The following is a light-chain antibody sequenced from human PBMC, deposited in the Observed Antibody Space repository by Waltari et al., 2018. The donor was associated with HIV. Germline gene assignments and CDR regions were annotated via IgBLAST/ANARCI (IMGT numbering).Light chain of an antibody. V-gene: IGLV2-14*01. CDR3: SSYTNTDILL. CDR1: TTDIGLYNL. CDR2: GVN. Sequence: QSALTQPASVSGSPGQSITISSTGATTDIGLYNLVSWYRQHPDKAPQLVSYGVNTRPSGVSDRFSGSKSGNTASLTISSLQAEVEADYYCSSYTNTDILLFGGGTKLTVL. J-gene: IGLJ2*01.